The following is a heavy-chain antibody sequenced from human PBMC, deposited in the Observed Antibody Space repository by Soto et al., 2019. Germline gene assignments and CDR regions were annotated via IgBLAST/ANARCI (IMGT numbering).Heavy chain of an antibody. CDR1: EFTFSTYA. D-gene: IGHD3-16*01. CDR3: AKDDLRRLGVFDY. J-gene: IGHJ4*02. V-gene: IGHV3-23*01. CDR2: ISGSGGTT. Sequence: GGSLRLSCAAFEFTFSTYAMTWVRQAPGKGLEWVSGISGSGGTTYYADSVKGRFTISRDNSKDTLYLQMNSLRAEDTAVYYCAKDDLRRLGVFDYWGQGTLVTVSS.